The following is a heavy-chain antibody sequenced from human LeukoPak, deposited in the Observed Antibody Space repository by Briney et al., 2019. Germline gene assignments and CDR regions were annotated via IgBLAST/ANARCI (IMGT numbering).Heavy chain of an antibody. CDR2: IYYSGST. J-gene: IGHJ4*02. Sequence: NPSETLSLTCTVSGGSISSSSYYWGWLRQPPGKGLEWIGSIYYSGSTYYNPSLKSRVTISVDTSKNQFSLKLSSVTAADTAVYYCARHPLITMIVVVDYWGQGTLVTVSS. D-gene: IGHD3-22*01. CDR1: GGSISSSSYY. V-gene: IGHV4-39*01. CDR3: ARHPLITMIVVVDY.